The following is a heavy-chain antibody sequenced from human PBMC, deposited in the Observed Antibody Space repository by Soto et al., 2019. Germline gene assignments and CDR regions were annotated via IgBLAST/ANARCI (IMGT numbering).Heavy chain of an antibody. CDR1: GFTFSDYY. D-gene: IGHD4-17*01. CDR3: ASPVTTHYYYYGMDV. J-gene: IGHJ6*02. CDR2: ISSSGSTI. V-gene: IGHV3-11*01. Sequence: PGGSLRLSCAASGFTFSDYYMSWIRQAPGKGLEWVSYISSSGSTIYYADSVKGRFTISRDNAKNSLYLQMNSLGAEDTAVYYCASPVTTHYYYYGMDVWGQGTTVTVSS.